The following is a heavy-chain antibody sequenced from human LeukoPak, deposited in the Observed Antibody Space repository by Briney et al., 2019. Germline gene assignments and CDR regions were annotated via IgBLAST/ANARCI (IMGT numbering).Heavy chain of an antibody. CDR3: AKRGILTAYSAPYFDY. V-gene: IGHV3-23*01. CDR2: ISGSADST. J-gene: IGHJ4*02. Sequence: WGSLRLSCAASGFTFSSYGMSWVRQAPGKGLEWVSAISGSADSTYYADSVKGRFTISRDNSKSTLYLQMNSLRAEDTAIYYCAKRGILTAYSAPYFDYWGQGTLATVSS. CDR1: GFTFSSYG. D-gene: IGHD3-9*01.